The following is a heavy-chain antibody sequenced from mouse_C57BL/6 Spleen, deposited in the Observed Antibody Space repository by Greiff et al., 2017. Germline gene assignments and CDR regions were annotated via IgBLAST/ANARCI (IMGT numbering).Heavy chain of an antibody. CDR3: ARAEAQATPYAMGG. J-gene: IGHJ4*01. Sequence: VQLQQSGAELVRPGASVKLSCKASGYTFTDYYITWVKQRPGQGLEWIARIYPGSGNTYYNEKFKGKATLTAEKSSSTAYMQLSSLTSEDSAVYFCARAEAQATPYAMGGWGQGTSVTAAS. V-gene: IGHV1-76*01. CDR1: GYTFTDYY. D-gene: IGHD3-2*02. CDR2: IYPGSGNT.